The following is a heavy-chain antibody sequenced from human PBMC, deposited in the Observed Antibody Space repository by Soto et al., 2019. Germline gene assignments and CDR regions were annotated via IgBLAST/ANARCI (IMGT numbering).Heavy chain of an antibody. CDR3: ARGGDSGYDLAYYYYYGMDV. V-gene: IGHV1-69*06. Sequence: ASVKVSCKASGGTFSSYAISWVRQAPGQGLEWMGGIIPIFGTANYAQKFQGRVTITADKSTSTAYMELSSLRSEDTAVYYCARGGDSGYDLAYYYYYGMDVWGQGTTVTVS. J-gene: IGHJ6*02. CDR1: GGTFSSYA. D-gene: IGHD5-12*01. CDR2: IIPIFGTA.